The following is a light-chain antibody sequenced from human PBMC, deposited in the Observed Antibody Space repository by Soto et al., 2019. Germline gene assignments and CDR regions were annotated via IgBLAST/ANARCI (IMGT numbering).Light chain of an antibody. CDR3: SAYGGGNSVI. J-gene: IGLJ2*01. CDR2: EVT. Sequence: QSALTQPPSASGSPGQSVTISCTGTSSDVGSYVFVSWYQQHPGKAPKLMIYEVTKRPSGVPDRFSGSKSGNTASLTVSGLQLEDEADYYCSAYGGGNSVIFGGGTQLTVL. V-gene: IGLV2-8*01. CDR1: SSDVGSYVF.